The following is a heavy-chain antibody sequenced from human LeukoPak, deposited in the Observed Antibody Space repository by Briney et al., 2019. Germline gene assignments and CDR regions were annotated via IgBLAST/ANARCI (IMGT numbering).Heavy chain of an antibody. CDR2: IYYSGST. Sequence: PSETLSLTCTVSGGSISSYYWSWIRQPPGKGLEWIGYIYYSGSTNYNPSLKSRVTISVDTSKNQFSLKLSSVTAADTAVYCCARSGAYCSSTSCFVYFDYWGQGTLVTVSS. CDR3: ARSGAYCSSTSCFVYFDY. CDR1: GGSISSYY. V-gene: IGHV4-59*08. J-gene: IGHJ4*02. D-gene: IGHD2-2*01.